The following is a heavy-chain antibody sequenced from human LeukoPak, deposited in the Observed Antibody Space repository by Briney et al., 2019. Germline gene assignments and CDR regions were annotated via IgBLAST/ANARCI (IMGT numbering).Heavy chain of an antibody. Sequence: ASVKVSCKASGYTFTGYYMHWVRQAPGQGLEWMGWINPNSGGTNYAQKFQGRVTMTRDTSISTAYMELSRLRSDDTAVYYCARDACSSASCYWSDNFDYWGQGTLVTVSS. V-gene: IGHV1-2*02. CDR2: INPNSGGT. CDR3: ARDACSSASCYWSDNFDY. CDR1: GYTFTGYY. D-gene: IGHD2-2*01. J-gene: IGHJ4*02.